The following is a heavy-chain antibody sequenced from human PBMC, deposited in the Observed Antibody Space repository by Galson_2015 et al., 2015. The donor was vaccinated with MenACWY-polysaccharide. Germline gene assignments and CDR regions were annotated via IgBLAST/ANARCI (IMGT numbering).Heavy chain of an antibody. CDR1: GFTFSDYY. J-gene: IGHJ6*02. Sequence: SLRLSCAASGFTFSDYYMSWIRQAPGKGLEWVSYISSSGSTIYYADSVKGRFTISRDNAKNSLYLQMNSLRAEDTAVYYCAREVLMDTAMVDVYYYYGMDVWGQGTTVTVSS. D-gene: IGHD5-18*01. CDR2: ISSSGSTI. V-gene: IGHV3-11*01. CDR3: AREVLMDTAMVDVYYYYGMDV.